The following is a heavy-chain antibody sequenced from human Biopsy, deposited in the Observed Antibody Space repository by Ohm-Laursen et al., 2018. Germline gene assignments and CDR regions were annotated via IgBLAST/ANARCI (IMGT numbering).Heavy chain of an antibody. D-gene: IGHD5-24*01. CDR1: GFNFDDFA. CDR3: AKGQAPDGYNYAFDI. CDR2: ISWNSGRI. J-gene: IGHJ3*02. V-gene: IGHV3-9*01. Sequence: SLRLSCTATGFNFDDFAMHWVRQTPGKGLEWVSGISWNSGRIAYADSVKGRFTISRDNAKNSLYLQMNSLRAEDTALYYCAKGQAPDGYNYAFDIWGQGTMLTISS.